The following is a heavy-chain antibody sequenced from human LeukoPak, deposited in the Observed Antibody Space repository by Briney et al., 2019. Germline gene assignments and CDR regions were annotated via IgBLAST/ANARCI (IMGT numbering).Heavy chain of an antibody. J-gene: IGHJ6*03. CDR2: INPSGGST. CDR1: GYTFTGYY. Sequence: ASVKVSCKASGYTFTGYYMHWVRQAPGQGLEGMGIINPSGGSTSYAQKFQGRVTMTRDTSTSTVYMELSSLRSEDTAVYYCARDSAGYMDVWGKGTTVTISS. V-gene: IGHV1-46*01. CDR3: ARDSAGYMDV. D-gene: IGHD3-10*01.